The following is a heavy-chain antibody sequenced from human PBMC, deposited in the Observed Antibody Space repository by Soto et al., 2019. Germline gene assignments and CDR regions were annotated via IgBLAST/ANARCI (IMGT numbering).Heavy chain of an antibody. V-gene: IGHV3-23*01. Sequence: EVQLLESGGGLVQPGGSLRLSCAVSGFTFNNYAMNWLRQAPGKGLEWVSSISDRGGRTYYADSVKCRFTISRDNSKNTLYLPMNTVRAEDTAISYCAKDALGDYVYNVMDGWGHGTTVTVSS. CDR1: GFTFNNYA. CDR3: AKDALGDYVYNVMDG. CDR2: ISDRGGRT. J-gene: IGHJ6*02.